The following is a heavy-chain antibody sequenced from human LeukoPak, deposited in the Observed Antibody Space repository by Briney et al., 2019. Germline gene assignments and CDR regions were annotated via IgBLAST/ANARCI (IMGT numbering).Heavy chain of an antibody. D-gene: IGHD5-24*01. CDR2: IYASGAN. Sequence: SETLSLTCTVSGASVSSTAYCWNWIRQPAGKGLEWIVLIYASGANDSHPSLKGRVTMSLATSKNQFSLNMSAVTAGASAVYFCARYREGYNYVPHALDRWGQGTVVTVSS. J-gene: IGHJ3*02. CDR1: GASVSSTAYC. V-gene: IGHV4-61*02. CDR3: ARYREGYNYVPHALDR.